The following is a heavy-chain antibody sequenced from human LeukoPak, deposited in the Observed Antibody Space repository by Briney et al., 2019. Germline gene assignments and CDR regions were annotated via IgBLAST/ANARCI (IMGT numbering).Heavy chain of an antibody. CDR3: ARGWDYCYYMDV. J-gene: IGHJ6*03. D-gene: IGHD7-27*01. Sequence: GSLRLSCAASGFTFSSYGMSWVRQPPGKGLEWIGEINHSGSTNYNPSLKSRVTISVDTSKKQFSLKLSSVTAADTAVYYCARGWDYCYYMDVWGKGTTVTVS. CDR1: GFTFSSYG. V-gene: IGHV4-34*01. CDR2: INHSGST.